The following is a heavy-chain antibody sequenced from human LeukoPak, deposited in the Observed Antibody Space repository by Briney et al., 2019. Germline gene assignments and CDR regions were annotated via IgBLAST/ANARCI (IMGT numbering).Heavy chain of an antibody. V-gene: IGHV3-7*01. CDR1: GFTVSSYW. Sequence: TGGSLRLSCAASGFTVSSYWVSWVRQAPGKGLEWVANIKQDGSEKYYVDSVKGRFTISRDIAKNSLYLQMNSLRAEDTAVYYCARDSPRGLYYYYGMDVWGQGTTVTVSS. J-gene: IGHJ6*02. CDR2: IKQDGSEK. CDR3: ARDSPRGLYYYYGMDV. D-gene: IGHD3-10*01.